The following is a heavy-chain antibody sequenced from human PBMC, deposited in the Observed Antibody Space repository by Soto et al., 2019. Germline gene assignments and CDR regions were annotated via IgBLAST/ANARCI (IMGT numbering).Heavy chain of an antibody. Sequence: WASVKVSCKASGYTFTGYYMHWVRQAPGQGLEWMGWINPNSGGTNYAQKFQGRVTMTRDTSISTAYMELSRLRSDDTAVYYCARVRGYSSSWYEVDPWGQGTLVTVSS. V-gene: IGHV1-2*02. CDR3: ARVRGYSSSWYEVDP. J-gene: IGHJ5*02. D-gene: IGHD6-13*01. CDR2: INPNSGGT. CDR1: GYTFTGYY.